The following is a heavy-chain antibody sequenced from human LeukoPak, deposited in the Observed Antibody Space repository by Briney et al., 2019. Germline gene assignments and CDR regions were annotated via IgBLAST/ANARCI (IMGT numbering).Heavy chain of an antibody. Sequence: GGSLRLSCAASGFTFSSYAMHWVCQAPGKGLEWVAVISYDGSNKYYADSVKGRFTISRDNSKNTLYLQMNSLRAEDTAVYYCAREGVVSRHFDYWGQGTLVTVSS. D-gene: IGHD3-16*01. V-gene: IGHV3-30*04. J-gene: IGHJ4*02. CDR3: AREGVVSRHFDY. CDR2: ISYDGSNK. CDR1: GFTFSSYA.